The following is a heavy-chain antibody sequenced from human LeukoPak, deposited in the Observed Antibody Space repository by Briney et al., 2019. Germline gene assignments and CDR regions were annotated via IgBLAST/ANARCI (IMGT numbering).Heavy chain of an antibody. V-gene: IGHV4-30-4*01. CDR3: AREAGGCSSTSCYASFDP. CDR2: IYYSGST. CDR1: GGSISSGDYY. D-gene: IGHD2-2*01. Sequence: PSETLSLTCTVSGGSISSGDYYWSWIRQPPGKGLEWIGYIYYSGSTYYNPSLKSRVTISVDTSKNQFSLKLSSVTAADTAVYYCAREAGGCSSTSCYASFDPWGQGTLVTVSS. J-gene: IGHJ5*02.